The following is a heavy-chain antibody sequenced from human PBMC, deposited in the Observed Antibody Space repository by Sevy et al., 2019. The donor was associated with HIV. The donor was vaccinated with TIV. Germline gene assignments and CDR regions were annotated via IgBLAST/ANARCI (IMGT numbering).Heavy chain of an antibody. CDR1: GGTFSSYA. CDR2: IIPIFGTA. J-gene: IGHJ6*02. CDR3: ARVRGDCSGGSCYYYYGMDV. D-gene: IGHD2-15*01. Sequence: ASVKVSCKASGGTFSSYAISWVRQAPGQGLEWMGGIIPIFGTANYAQKFQGRVTITADESTSTAYMELSSLRSEDTAVYYCARVRGDCSGGSCYYYYGMDVRGQGTTVTVSS. V-gene: IGHV1-69*13.